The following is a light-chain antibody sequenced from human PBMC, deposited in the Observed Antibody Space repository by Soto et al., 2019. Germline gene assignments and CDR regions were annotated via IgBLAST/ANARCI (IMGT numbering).Light chain of an antibody. J-gene: IGLJ1*01. CDR3: QSYDSSLSGAA. Sequence: QSVLTQPPSVSGAPGQRVTISCTGSSSNIGAGYDVHWYQQLPGTAPKLLIYGNSNRPSGVPDRFSGSKSGTSASLAITGLQADDEADYYCQSYDSSLSGAAFGTGTKLIVL. CDR1: SSNIGAGYD. CDR2: GNS. V-gene: IGLV1-40*01.